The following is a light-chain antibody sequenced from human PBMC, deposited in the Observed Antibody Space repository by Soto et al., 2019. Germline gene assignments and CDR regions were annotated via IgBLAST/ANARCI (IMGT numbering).Light chain of an antibody. CDR3: SSYPSSSTLV. V-gene: IGLV2-14*01. J-gene: IGLJ2*01. CDR1: SSDVGGYNY. CDR2: DVS. Sequence: QSALTQPASVSGSPGQSITISCTGTSSDVGGYNYVSWYQQHPGKAPKLMIYDVSNRPSGVSNRFSGSKSGTTASLTISGLQAEDEADYYCSSYPSSSTLVFGGGTKLTVL.